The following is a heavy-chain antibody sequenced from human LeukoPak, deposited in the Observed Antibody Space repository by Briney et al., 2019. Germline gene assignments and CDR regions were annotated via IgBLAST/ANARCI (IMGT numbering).Heavy chain of an antibody. Sequence: SETLSLICTVSGGSISSGGYSWSWVRQHPGEGLEWIGYNYYSGSTYYNPSLKSRVTISVYTSKNQSSLKLSSVTAAATAAYYCAREYCSGGSCYSAGMDVWGQGTTATVSS. CDR1: GGSISSGGYS. V-gene: IGHV4-31*03. D-gene: IGHD2-15*01. CDR2: NYYSGST. CDR3: AREYCSGGSCYSAGMDV. J-gene: IGHJ6*02.